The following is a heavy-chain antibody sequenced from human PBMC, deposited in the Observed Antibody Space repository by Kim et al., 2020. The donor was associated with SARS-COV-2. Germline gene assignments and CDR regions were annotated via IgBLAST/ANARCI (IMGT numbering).Heavy chain of an antibody. CDR3: ARGSGWLSDA. Sequence: EEQCVDSVNGRFTISRDNDRNSLYLQMNSLRVEDTALYFCARGSGWLSDAWGQGTLVTVSS. J-gene: IGHJ5*02. CDR2: EE. V-gene: IGHV3-7*01. D-gene: IGHD6-19*01.